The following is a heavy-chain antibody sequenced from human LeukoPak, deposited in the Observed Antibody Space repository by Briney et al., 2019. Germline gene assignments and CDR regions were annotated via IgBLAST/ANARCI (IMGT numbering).Heavy chain of an antibody. J-gene: IGHJ4*02. Sequence: GGSLRLSCTASGFTFSNYAMSWVRQAPGKGLEWVSAITGSGDTTYYADSVKGRFTISRDNSKNTLYVEMNTLRAEDTAVYYCAKWGDYDILTGYYVSDFWGQGTLVTVSS. V-gene: IGHV3-23*01. CDR3: AKWGDYDILTGYYVSDF. CDR2: ITGSGDTT. D-gene: IGHD3-9*01. CDR1: GFTFSNYA.